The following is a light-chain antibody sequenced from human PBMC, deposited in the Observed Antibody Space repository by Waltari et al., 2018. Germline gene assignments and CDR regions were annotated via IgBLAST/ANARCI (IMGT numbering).Light chain of an antibody. J-gene: IGKJ3*01. CDR3: QQTYRLIT. Sequence: DIQMTQSPSFLSASVGDRVTITCRASQRISSYLNWYQMKQGKAPELMIYGASTVQSGVPSRFSGSCFGTDFTLTISSLQPEDFATYYCQQTYRLITFGPGTKVDLK. CDR2: GAS. CDR1: QRISSY. V-gene: IGKV1-39*01.